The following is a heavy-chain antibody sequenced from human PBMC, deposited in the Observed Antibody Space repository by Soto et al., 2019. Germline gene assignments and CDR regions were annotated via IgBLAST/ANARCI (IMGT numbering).Heavy chain of an antibody. V-gene: IGHV4-30-4*01. Sequence: PSETLSLTCTVSGGSISSGDYYWSWIRQPPGKGLEWIGYIYYSGSTYYNPSLKSRVTISVDTSKNQFSLKLSSVTAADTAVYYCARAGGGYSYGSAIDYWGQGTLVTVSS. CDR2: IYYSGST. CDR1: GGSISSGDYY. J-gene: IGHJ4*02. D-gene: IGHD5-18*01. CDR3: ARAGGGYSYGSAIDY.